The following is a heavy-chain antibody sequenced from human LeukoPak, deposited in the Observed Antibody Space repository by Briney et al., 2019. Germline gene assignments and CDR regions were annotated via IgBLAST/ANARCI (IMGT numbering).Heavy chain of an antibody. Sequence: SVKVSCKASGGTFSSYAISWVRQAPGQGLEWMGGIIPIFGTANYAQKFQGRVTMTRDTSTSTAYMELRSLRSDDTAVYYCARVKVENYYYMDVWGKGTTVTVSS. D-gene: IGHD2-15*01. CDR2: IIPIFGTA. CDR1: GGTFSSYA. CDR3: ARVKVENYYYMDV. V-gene: IGHV1-69*05. J-gene: IGHJ6*03.